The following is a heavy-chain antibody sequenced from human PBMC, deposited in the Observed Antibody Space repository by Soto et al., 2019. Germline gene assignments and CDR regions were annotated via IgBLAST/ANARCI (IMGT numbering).Heavy chain of an antibody. CDR1: GGSISSGGYY. V-gene: IGHV4-31*03. CDR3: ASLTYYYGSGSEDDAFDI. D-gene: IGHD3-10*01. Sequence: SETLSLTCTVSGGSISSGGYYWSWIRPHPGKGLEWIGYIYYSGSTYYNPSLKSRVTISVDTSKNQFSLKLSSVTAADTAVYYCASLTYYYGSGSEDDAFDIWGQGTMVTVSS. CDR2: IYYSGST. J-gene: IGHJ3*02.